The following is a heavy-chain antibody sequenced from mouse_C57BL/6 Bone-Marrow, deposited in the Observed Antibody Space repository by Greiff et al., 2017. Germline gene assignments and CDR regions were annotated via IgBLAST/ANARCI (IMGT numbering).Heavy chain of an antibody. CDR3: TMVKATVVYFDY. CDR2: IDPENGDT. D-gene: IGHD1-1*01. CDR1: GFNIKDDY. J-gene: IGHJ2*01. Sequence: EVQLQQSGAELVRPGASVKLSCTASGFNIKDDYMHWVKQRPEQGLEWIGWIDPENGDTEYASKFQGKATITADTSSNTAYLQLSSLTSEDTAVYYWTMVKATVVYFDYWGQGTTLTVSS. V-gene: IGHV14-4*01.